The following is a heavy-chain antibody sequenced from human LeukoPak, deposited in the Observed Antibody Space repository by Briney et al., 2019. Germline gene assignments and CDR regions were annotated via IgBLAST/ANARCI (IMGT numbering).Heavy chain of an antibody. Sequence: SQTLSLTCTVSGGSISSGSYYWSWIRQPAGKGLEWIGRICTSGGTNYNPSLKSRVTISVDTSKNQFSLKLSSVTAADTAVYYCASLYTYGDYDYWGQGTLVTVSS. J-gene: IGHJ4*02. D-gene: IGHD4-17*01. CDR3: ASLYTYGDYDY. CDR1: GGSISSGSYY. CDR2: ICTSGGT. V-gene: IGHV4-61*02.